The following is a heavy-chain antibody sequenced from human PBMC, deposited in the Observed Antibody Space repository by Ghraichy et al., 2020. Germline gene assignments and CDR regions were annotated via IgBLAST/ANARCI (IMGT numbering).Heavy chain of an antibody. J-gene: IGHJ6*02. D-gene: IGHD3-3*01. CDR2: ISGSGGST. CDR3: AKGLRFLEWKYGMDV. V-gene: IGHV3-23*01. CDR1: GFTFSSYA. Sequence: GGSLRLSCAASGFTFSSYAMSWVRQAPGKGLEWVSAISGSGGSTYYADSVKGRFTISRDNSKNTLYLQMNSLRAEDTAVYYCAKGLRFLEWKYGMDVWGQGTTVTVSS.